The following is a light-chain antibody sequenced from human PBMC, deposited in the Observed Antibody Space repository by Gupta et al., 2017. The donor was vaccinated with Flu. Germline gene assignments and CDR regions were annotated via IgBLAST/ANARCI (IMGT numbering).Light chain of an antibody. J-gene: IGLJ2*01. Sequence: QSALTQPRSVSGSHRRSITISCTGSSSDVGGYNYVSWYQQYPGKAPNRLSYAVTKRPSGGPDRFVGSKSGTKASLPTSGLQAEEEADYYCYSYAGSSTFCVFGGGTKVTVL. CDR1: SSDVGGYNY. CDR2: AVT. V-gene: IGLV2-11*01. CDR3: YSYAGSSTFCV.